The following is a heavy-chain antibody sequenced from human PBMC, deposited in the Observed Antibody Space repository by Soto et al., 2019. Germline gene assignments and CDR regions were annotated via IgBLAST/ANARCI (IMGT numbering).Heavy chain of an antibody. CDR3: ARSAGYSSGPTDY. V-gene: IGHV3-21*01. CDR2: ISSSSSDI. D-gene: IGHD6-19*01. J-gene: IGHJ4*02. Sequence: EVQLVESGGGLVKPGGSLRLSCAASGFTFSSYSMNWVRQAPGKGLEWVSYISSSSSDIYYADSVKGRFTISRDNAKNSPYLQMNSRRAEDTAVYYCARSAGYSSGPTDYWGQGTLVTVSS. CDR1: GFTFSSYS.